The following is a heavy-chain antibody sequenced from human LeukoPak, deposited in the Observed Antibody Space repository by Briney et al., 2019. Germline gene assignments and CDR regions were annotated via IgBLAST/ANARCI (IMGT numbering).Heavy chain of an antibody. CDR2: IYYSGNT. V-gene: IGHV4-39*01. J-gene: IGHJ4*02. D-gene: IGHD1-26*01. CDR1: GGSISSSNYY. Sequence: SETLSLTCTVSGGSISSSNYYWGWIRQPPGKGLEWIGSIYYSGNTYYNPSLKSRVTISVGTSKNQFSLKLSSVTAADTAVYYCARQNALTAATDYWGQGTLVTVSS. CDR3: ARQNALTAATDY.